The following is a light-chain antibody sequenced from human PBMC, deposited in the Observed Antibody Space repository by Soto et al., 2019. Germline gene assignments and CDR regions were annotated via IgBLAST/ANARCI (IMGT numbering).Light chain of an antibody. CDR1: QGIQNE. CDR3: LQYNHYPPT. J-gene: IGKJ1*01. Sequence: DIQMTQSPSSLSTSVGDRVTITCRASQGIQNELGWYQQKSGKAPKRLIFGVSILQSGVPSRFSGSGSGTEFSLIISSLHPEDFATYFCLQYNHYPPTFGQGTRVEIK. V-gene: IGKV1-17*01. CDR2: GVS.